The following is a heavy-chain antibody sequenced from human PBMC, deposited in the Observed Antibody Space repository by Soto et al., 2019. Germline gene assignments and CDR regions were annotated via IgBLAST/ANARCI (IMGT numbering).Heavy chain of an antibody. Sequence: HLVESGGGLFQSGGSTRLSCLASGFTVSRYDMAWVRQAPEKGLEWASIIQTGGATYYTDSAQGRFTISRDNSRNTVYLQMSSLRVEDTGVYSCVRVLYDSGVVDFCGQGSPITVS. CDR1: GFTVSRYD. D-gene: IGHD5-12*01. CDR2: IQTGGAT. J-gene: IGHJ4*02. CDR3: VRVLYDSGVVDF. V-gene: IGHV3-53*01.